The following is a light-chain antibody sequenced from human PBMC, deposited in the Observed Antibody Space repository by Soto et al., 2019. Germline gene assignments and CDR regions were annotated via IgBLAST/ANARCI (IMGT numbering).Light chain of an antibody. Sequence: DIQMTQSPSTLSASVGDRVTITCRSRQSISNRLAWYQQKPGKAPKVLLYDASSLESGVPSRFSGSGSATEFILTISSLQPDDFATYHCQHYGGVWTVGGGPKVEIK. V-gene: IGKV1-5*01. CDR2: DAS. J-gene: IGKJ1*01. CDR1: QSISNR. CDR3: QHYGGVWT.